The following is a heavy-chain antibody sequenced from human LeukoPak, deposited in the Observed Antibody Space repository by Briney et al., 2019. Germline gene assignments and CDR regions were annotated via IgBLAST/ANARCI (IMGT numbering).Heavy chain of an antibody. CDR1: GFTFSSYG. CDR2: ISGSGGST. V-gene: IGHV3-23*01. Sequence: GGSLRLSCAASGFTFSSYGMSWVRQAPGKGLEWVSAISGSGGSTYYADSVKGRFTISRDNSKNTLYLQMNSLRAEDTAVYYCAKDLRVRGVIPDAFDIWGQGTMVTVSS. D-gene: IGHD3-10*01. CDR3: AKDLRVRGVIPDAFDI. J-gene: IGHJ3*02.